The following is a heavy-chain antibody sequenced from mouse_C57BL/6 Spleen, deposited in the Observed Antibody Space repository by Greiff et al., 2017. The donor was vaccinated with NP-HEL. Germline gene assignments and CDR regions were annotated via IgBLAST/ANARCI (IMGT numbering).Heavy chain of an antibody. CDR3: ARDWDY. CDR2: INPNNGGT. Sequence: EVQLQQSGPELVKPGASVKISCKASGYTFTDYYMNWVKQSNGKSLEWIGDINPNNGGTSYNQKFKGKATLTVDKSSSTAYMELRSLTSEDSAVYYCARDWDYWGQGTTLTVSS. J-gene: IGHJ2*01. D-gene: IGHD4-1*01. V-gene: IGHV1-26*01. CDR1: GYTFTDYY.